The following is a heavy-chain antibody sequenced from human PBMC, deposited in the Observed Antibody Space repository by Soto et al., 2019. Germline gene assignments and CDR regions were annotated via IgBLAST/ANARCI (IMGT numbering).Heavy chain of an antibody. D-gene: IGHD5-18*01. CDR2: INSDGSST. Sequence: GGSPRLSCAASGFIFSDYRMHWVRQAPGKGLLWVSQINSDGSSTTYADSVKGRFTISRDNAKNTLYLQMNSLRAEDTAVYYCARDHGYTYGKGPFDYWGQGTMVTVSS. V-gene: IGHV3-74*01. CDR3: ARDHGYTYGKGPFDY. J-gene: IGHJ4*02. CDR1: GFIFSDYR.